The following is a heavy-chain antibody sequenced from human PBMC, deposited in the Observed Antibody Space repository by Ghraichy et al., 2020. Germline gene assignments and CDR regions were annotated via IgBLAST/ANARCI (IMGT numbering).Heavy chain of an antibody. CDR1: GYFIGSGYY. V-gene: IGHV4-38-2*01. CDR3: ARSALPHDAFDI. Sequence: SETLSLTCDISGYFIGSGYYWGWVRQPPGKRLEWIGSVYHSGNTYYTPSLESRVTISVDTSKNQFSLKLTSVAAADTALYYCARSALPHDAFDIWGQGTMVTVSS. CDR2: VYHSGNT. J-gene: IGHJ3*02.